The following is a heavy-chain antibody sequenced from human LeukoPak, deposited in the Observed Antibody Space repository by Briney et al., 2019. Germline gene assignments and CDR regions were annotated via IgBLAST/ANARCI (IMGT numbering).Heavy chain of an antibody. J-gene: IGHJ4*02. D-gene: IGHD1-26*01. CDR1: GFTFTGYA. CDR2: ISSDGSNK. V-gene: IGHV3-30*04. Sequence: GRSLRLSCAASGFTFTGYAMLWVRQAPGKGLEWVAVISSDGSNKYYADSVRGRFTISSVNSKNTVDLQMNSLRAEDTAVYYCAKGGKWDVTPFDYWGQGTLVTVSS. CDR3: AKGGKWDVTPFDY.